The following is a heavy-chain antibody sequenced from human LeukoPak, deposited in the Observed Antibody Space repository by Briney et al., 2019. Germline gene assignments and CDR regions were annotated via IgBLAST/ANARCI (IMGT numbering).Heavy chain of an antibody. J-gene: IGHJ6*02. V-gene: IGHV1-18*01. Sequence: ASVKVSCKASGYTFTSYGISWVRQAPGQGLEWMGWICAYNGNTNYAQKLQGRVTMTTDTSTSTAYMELRSLRSDDTAVYYCAREVWFGELLSHYYYYGMDVWGQGTTVTVSS. CDR1: GYTFTSYG. D-gene: IGHD3-10*01. CDR2: ICAYNGNT. CDR3: AREVWFGELLSHYYYYGMDV.